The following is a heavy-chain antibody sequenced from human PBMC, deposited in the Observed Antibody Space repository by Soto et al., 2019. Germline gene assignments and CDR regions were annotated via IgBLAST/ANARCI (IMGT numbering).Heavy chain of an antibody. CDR1: GFTVSSNY. CDR3: ATVVALAGTYFQH. J-gene: IGHJ1*01. CDR2: IYSGGST. D-gene: IGHD6-19*01. V-gene: IGHV3-66*01. Sequence: EVQLVESGGGLVQPGGSLRLSCAASGFTVSSNYMSWVRQAPGKGLEWVSVIYSGGSTYYADSVKGRFTISRDNSKNTLYLQMNSLRAEDTSVYYCATVVALAGTYFQHWGQGTLVTVSA.